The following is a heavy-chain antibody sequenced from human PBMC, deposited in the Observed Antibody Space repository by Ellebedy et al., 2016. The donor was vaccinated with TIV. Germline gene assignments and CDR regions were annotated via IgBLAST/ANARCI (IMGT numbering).Heavy chain of an antibody. CDR2: ISYDGSNK. V-gene: IGHV3-33*05. CDR3: ARAGTYYYDSSGYYVY. Sequence: SXXASGYTFTGYYMHWVRQAPGKGLEWVAVISYDGSNKYYADSVKGRFTISRDNAKNTLYLQMNSLRAEDTAVYYCARAGTYYYDSSGYYVYWGQGTLVTVSS. CDR1: GYTFTGYY. J-gene: IGHJ4*02. D-gene: IGHD3-22*01.